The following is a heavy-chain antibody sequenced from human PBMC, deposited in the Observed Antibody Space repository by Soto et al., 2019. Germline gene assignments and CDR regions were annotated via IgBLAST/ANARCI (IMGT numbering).Heavy chain of an antibody. D-gene: IGHD3-22*01. CDR3: ASHPRDSSGYWYYFDY. CDR1: GFTFSSHS. CDR2: ISSSSTYI. J-gene: IGHJ4*02. Sequence: EVQLVESGGGLVKPGGSLRLSCAASGFTFSSHSMNWVRQAPGKGLEWVSSISSSSTYIYYADSVKGRFTISRDNAKNSMYLKRNSLRAEDTAVYYCASHPRDSSGYWYYFDYWGKGTLVPVSS. V-gene: IGHV3-21*01.